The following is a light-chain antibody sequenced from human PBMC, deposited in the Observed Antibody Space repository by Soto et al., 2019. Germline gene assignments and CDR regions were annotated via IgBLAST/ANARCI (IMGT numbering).Light chain of an antibody. CDR2: EVS. CDR3: SSYTSSSTRV. CDR1: SSDVGGYNY. J-gene: IGLJ1*01. Sequence: QPVLTQPGSVSGSPGQSITISCTGTSSDVGGYNYVSWYQQHPGKAPKLMIYEVSNRPSGVSNRFSGSKSGNTASLTISGLQAEDEADYYCSSYTSSSTRVFGTGTKLTVL. V-gene: IGLV2-14*01.